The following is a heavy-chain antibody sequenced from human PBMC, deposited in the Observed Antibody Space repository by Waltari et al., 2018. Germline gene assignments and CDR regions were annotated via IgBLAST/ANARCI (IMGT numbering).Heavy chain of an antibody. J-gene: IGHJ3*02. D-gene: IGHD3-10*01. CDR1: GFPFSSDG. CDR2: INSDGSGT. Sequence: EVQLVESGGGLVQHGGSLRLSLSASGFPFSSDGGHWGRQAPGKGLVGVSRINSDGSGTNYAGSVKGRFTISRDNAKNTLFLQMNSLRAEDTAVYYCARATNSDGGRAFDIWGQGTMVTVSS. CDR3: ARATNSDGGRAFDI. V-gene: IGHV3-74*01.